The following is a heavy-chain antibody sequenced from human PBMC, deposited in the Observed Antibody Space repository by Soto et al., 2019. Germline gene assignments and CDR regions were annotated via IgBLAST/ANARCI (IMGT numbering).Heavy chain of an antibody. D-gene: IGHD5-12*01. CDR3: RIEMATLTGNFDY. J-gene: IGHJ4*02. Sequence: PGGSLRLSCAASGFTFSSYEMNWVRQAPGKGLEWVSYISSSGSTIYYADSVKGRFTISRDNAKNSLYLQMNSLRAEDTAVYFCRIEMATLTGNFDYWGQGTLVTVSS. CDR1: GFTFSSYE. V-gene: IGHV3-48*03. CDR2: ISSSGSTI.